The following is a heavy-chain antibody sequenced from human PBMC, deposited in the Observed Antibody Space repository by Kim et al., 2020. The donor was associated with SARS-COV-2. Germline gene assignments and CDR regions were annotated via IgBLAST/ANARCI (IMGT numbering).Heavy chain of an antibody. D-gene: IGHD3-16*01. CDR1: GFTFSDYY. CDR3: ARVAYEYVWGSFGDYSYYLGMDV. J-gene: IGHJ6*02. V-gene: IGHV3-11*05. CDR2: ISSSSSYT. Sequence: GGSLRLSCAASGFTFSDYYMSWIRQAPGKGLEWVSYISSSSSYTNYADSVKGRFTISRDNAKNSLYLQMNSLRAEDTAVYYCARVAYEYVWGSFGDYSYYLGMDVWGQGTTVTVSS.